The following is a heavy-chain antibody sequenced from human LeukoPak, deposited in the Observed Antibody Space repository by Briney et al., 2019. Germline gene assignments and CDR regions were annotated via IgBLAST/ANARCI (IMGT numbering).Heavy chain of an antibody. D-gene: IGHD4-23*01. CDR2: MNPNSGNT. V-gene: IGHV1-8*03. CDR3: ARDFHLFGNSISYYFDY. Sequence: RASVKVSCKVSGYTLTELSMHWVRQATGQGLEWMGWMNPNSGNTGYAQKFQGRVTITRNTSISTAYMELSSLRSEDTAVYYCARDFHLFGNSISYYFDYWGQGNLVTVSS. J-gene: IGHJ4*02. CDR1: GYTLTELS.